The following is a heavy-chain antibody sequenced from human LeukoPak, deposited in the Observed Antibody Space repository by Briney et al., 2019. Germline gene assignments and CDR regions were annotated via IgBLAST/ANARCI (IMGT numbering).Heavy chain of an antibody. J-gene: IGHJ4*02. D-gene: IGHD1-26*01. CDR2: ISAYNGNT. Sequence: ASVKVSCKASGGTFSSYAISWVRQAPGQGLELMGWISAYNGNTNYAQKLQGRVTMTTDTSKSTAYMELRSLRSDDTAVYYCAREWGVDYWGQGTLVTVSS. CDR1: GGTFSSYA. V-gene: IGHV1-18*01. CDR3: AREWGVDY.